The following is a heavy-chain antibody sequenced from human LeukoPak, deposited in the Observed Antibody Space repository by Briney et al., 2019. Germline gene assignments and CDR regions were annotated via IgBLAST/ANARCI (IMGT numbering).Heavy chain of an antibody. Sequence: ASVKVSCKASGYTFTGYYMHWVRQAPGQGLEWIGRINPNSGGTNYAQKFQGRVTMTRDTSISTAYMELSRLRSDDTAVYYCARQDDFWSGYYSAGDYWGQGTLVTVSS. V-gene: IGHV1-2*06. CDR3: ARQDDFWSGYYSAGDY. CDR2: INPNSGGT. J-gene: IGHJ4*02. D-gene: IGHD3-3*01. CDR1: GYTFTGYY.